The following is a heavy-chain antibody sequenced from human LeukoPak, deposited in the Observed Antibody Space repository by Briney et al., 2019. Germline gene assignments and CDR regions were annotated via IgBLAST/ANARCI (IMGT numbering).Heavy chain of an antibody. V-gene: IGHV1-18*01. D-gene: IGHD3-22*01. CDR3: ARVLSRGYIYYGMDV. CDR1: GYTFTTYS. CDR2: MSAYNGNT. J-gene: IGHJ6*02. Sequence: ASVKVSCKASGYTFTTYSINWVRQAPGQGLEWMGWMSAYNGNTIYAQNLQGRVTMTTDTPTSTAYLELRSLRSDDAAVYYCARVLSRGYIYYGMDVWGQGTTVTVSS.